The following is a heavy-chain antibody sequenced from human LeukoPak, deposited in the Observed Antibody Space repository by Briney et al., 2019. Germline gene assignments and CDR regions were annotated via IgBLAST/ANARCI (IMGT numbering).Heavy chain of an antibody. Sequence: SSETLSLTCSVSGGSISYYYWSWIRQFPGKGLEWIGYISDGESPDYNPSLQSRVTIYVDSSKNQFFLNLTSVTAADTAVYYCAQDRFSFVHWGQGTLVTVSS. CDR3: AQDRFSFVH. D-gene: IGHD2-2*01. CDR1: GGSISYYY. J-gene: IGHJ1*01. CDR2: ISDGESP. V-gene: IGHV4-59*01.